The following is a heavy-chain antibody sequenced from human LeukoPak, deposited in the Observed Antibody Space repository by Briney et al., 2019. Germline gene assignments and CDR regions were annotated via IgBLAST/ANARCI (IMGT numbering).Heavy chain of an antibody. J-gene: IGHJ4*02. CDR3: ARARRIQLSPAFDY. V-gene: IGHV1-46*01. CDR2: ISPTGGST. D-gene: IGHD5-18*01. Sequence: ASVKVSCKAFGYTFTNNWMHWVRQAPGQGPEWMGLISPTGGSTAYAQKFQGRVTLTRDMSTSTDYLELSRLRSDDTAVYYCARARRIQLSPAFDYWGQGTLVTVSS. CDR1: GYTFTNNW.